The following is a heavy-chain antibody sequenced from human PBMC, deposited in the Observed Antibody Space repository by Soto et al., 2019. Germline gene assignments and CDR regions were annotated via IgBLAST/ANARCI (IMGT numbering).Heavy chain of an antibody. J-gene: IGHJ4*02. CDR3: ATTNYDILTGAFDY. CDR2: IYWDDDK. V-gene: IGHV2-5*02. CDR1: GFSLSTSGVG. D-gene: IGHD3-9*01. Sequence: SGPTLVNPTQTLTLTCTFSGFSLSTSGVGVGWIRQPPGKALEWLALIYWDDDKRYSPSLKSRLTITKDTPKNQVVLTMTNMDPVDTATYYCATTNYDILTGAFDYWGQGTLVTVSS.